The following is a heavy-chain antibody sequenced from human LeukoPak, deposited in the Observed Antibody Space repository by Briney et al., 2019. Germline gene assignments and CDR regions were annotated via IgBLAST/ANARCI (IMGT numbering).Heavy chain of an antibody. D-gene: IGHD6-13*01. V-gene: IGHV1-69*13. Sequence: GASVKVSCKASGGTFSSYAISWVRQAPGQGLEWMGGIIPIFGTANYAQKFQGRVMITADESTSTAYMELSSLRSEDTAVYYCARAGKVAAAFLDRRYYFDYWGQGTLVTVSS. J-gene: IGHJ4*02. CDR2: IIPIFGTA. CDR3: ARAGKVAAAFLDRRYYFDY. CDR1: GGTFSSYA.